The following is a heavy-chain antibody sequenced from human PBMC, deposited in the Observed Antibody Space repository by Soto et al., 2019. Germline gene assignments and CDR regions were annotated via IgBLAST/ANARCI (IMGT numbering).Heavy chain of an antibody. Sequence: SETLSLTCTVSGGSISRYHWSWIRQPAGKGLEWIGRIYTSGITNYSPSLKSRVTMSLDTSKNQFSLRLTSVTAADTAVYYCARDLEYSYGFDFWGQGALVTVS. CDR2: IYTSGIT. V-gene: IGHV4-4*07. CDR3: ARDLEYSYGFDF. CDR1: GGSISRYH. D-gene: IGHD5-18*01. J-gene: IGHJ4*02.